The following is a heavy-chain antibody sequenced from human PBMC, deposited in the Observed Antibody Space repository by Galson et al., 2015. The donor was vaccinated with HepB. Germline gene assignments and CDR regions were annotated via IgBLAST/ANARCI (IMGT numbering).Heavy chain of an antibody. CDR3: TTDVYFSSYWSWLDP. CDR2: IKSKTDGGTT. Sequence: SLRLSCAASGFTFNNYALHWVRQAPGKGLEWVGRIKSKTDGGTTEYAAPVKGRFTISRDDSRNTLYLQMHSLKTDDTAVYYCTTDVYFSSYWSWLDPWGQGTLVTVSS. V-gene: IGHV3-15*01. CDR1: GFTFNNYA. D-gene: IGHD2-2*01. J-gene: IGHJ5*02.